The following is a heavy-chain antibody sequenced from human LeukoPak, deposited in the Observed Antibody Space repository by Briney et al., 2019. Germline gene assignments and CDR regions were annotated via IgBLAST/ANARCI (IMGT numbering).Heavy chain of an antibody. CDR3: ARRILYYYDSSGYSYYFDY. CDR1: GFSLSTSGVG. D-gene: IGHD3-22*01. J-gene: IGHJ4*02. V-gene: IGHV2-5*01. Sequence: ASGPALVKPTQTLTLTCTFSGFSLSTSGVGVGWIRQPPGKALEWLALIYWNDDKRYSPSLKSRLTITKDTSKNQVVLTMTNMDPVDTATYYCARRILYYYDSSGYSYYFDYWGQGTLVTVSS. CDR2: IYWNDDK.